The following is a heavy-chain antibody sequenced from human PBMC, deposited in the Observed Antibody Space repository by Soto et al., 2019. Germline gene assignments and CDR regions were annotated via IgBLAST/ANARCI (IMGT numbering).Heavy chain of an antibody. V-gene: IGHV4-30-2*01. D-gene: IGHD4-4*01. Sequence: QLQLQESGSGLVKPSQTLSLTCAVSGGSINTATHSWSWIRQPPGKGLEWIGYIYHSGSTYYNPSVKSRVTISIDKSNNQFPLRLCSVTAADAAVHYCARGGGVTTTGDDYWGQGILVTVSS. J-gene: IGHJ4*02. CDR2: IYHSGST. CDR3: ARGGGVTTTGDDY. CDR1: GGSINTATHS.